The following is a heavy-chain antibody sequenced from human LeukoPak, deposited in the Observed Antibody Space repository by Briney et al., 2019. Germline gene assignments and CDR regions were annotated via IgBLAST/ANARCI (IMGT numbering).Heavy chain of an antibody. CDR1: GGSVSSGSYY. CDR2: IYYSGST. Sequence: KSSETLSLTCTVSGGSVSSGSYYWSWIRQPPGKGLEWIGYIYYSGSTSYNPSLKSRVTISVDTSKNQFSLKLSSVTAADTAVYYCARIGYYYYGMDVWGQGTTVTVSS. J-gene: IGHJ6*02. V-gene: IGHV4-61*01. CDR3: ARIGYYYYGMDV.